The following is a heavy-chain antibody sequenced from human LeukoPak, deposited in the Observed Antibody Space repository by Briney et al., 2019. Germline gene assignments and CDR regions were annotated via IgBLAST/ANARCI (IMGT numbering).Heavy chain of an antibody. V-gene: IGHV3-15*01. CDR3: TTAKRGSDGMDV. D-gene: IGHD3-10*01. J-gene: IGHJ6*04. CDR2: IKSKTDGGTT. Sequence: PGRSLRLSCAASGFTFSNAWMSWVRQAPGKGLEWVGRIKSKTDGGTTDYAAPVKGRFTISRDDSKNTLYLQMNSLKTEDTAVYYCTTAKRGSDGMDVWGKGTTVTVSS. CDR1: GFTFSNAW.